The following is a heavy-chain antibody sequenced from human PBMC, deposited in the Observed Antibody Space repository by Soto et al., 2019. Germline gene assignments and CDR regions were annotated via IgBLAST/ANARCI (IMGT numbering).Heavy chain of an antibody. CDR3: ARAWRVYSRAHFDY. D-gene: IGHD6-13*01. CDR2: IDWDDDK. Sequence: ESGPTLVNPTQTLTLTCTFSGFSLSTSGMCVSWIGQPPGKALEWLALIDWDDDKYYSTSLKTRLTISKDTSKNQVVLTMTNMDPVDTATYYCARAWRVYSRAHFDYWGQGTLVTVSS. V-gene: IGHV2-70*01. J-gene: IGHJ4*02. CDR1: GFSLSTSGMC.